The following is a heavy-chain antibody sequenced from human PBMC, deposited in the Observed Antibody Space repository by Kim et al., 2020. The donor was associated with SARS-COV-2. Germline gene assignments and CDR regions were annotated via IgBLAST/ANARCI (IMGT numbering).Heavy chain of an antibody. CDR2: INHSGST. J-gene: IGHJ6*02. CDR1: GGSFSGYY. V-gene: IGHV4-34*01. D-gene: IGHD2-2*01. Sequence: SETLSLTCAVYGGSFSGYYWSWIRQPPGKGLEWIGEINHSGSTNYNPSLKSRVTISVDTSKNQFSLKLSSVTAADTAVYYCARGASYCSSTSCYRYYYYYGMDVWGQGTTVTVSS. CDR3: ARGASYCSSTSCYRYYYYYGMDV.